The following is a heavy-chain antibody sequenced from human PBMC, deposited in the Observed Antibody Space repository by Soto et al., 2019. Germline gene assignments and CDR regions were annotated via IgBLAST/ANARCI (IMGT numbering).Heavy chain of an antibody. V-gene: IGHV4-34*01. CDR1: GGSFSGYY. CDR3: AIGISMMSAVQGLEGDALDKFYSDS. Sequence: KPSETLSLTCAVYGGSFSGYYWSWIRQSPGKGLEWIGEINHSGSTNQSPSLKSRLTISVDAFKCQYSLKLRSLTVADLDVYYCAIGISMMSAVQGLEGDALDKFYSDSWGRGTLVAVSS. CDR2: INHSGST. J-gene: IGHJ4*02. D-gene: IGHD3-22*01.